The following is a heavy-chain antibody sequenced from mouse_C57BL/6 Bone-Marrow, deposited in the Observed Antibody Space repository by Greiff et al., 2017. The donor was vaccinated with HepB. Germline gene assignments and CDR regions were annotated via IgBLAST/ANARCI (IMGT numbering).Heavy chain of an antibody. Sequence: QVQLQQPGAELVRPGTSVKLSCKASGYTFTSYWMHWVKQRPGQGLDWIGVIDPSDSYTNYNQKLKGKATLTVDTSSSTAYMQLSSLTSEDSAVYYCARGGYSNPDYWGQGTTLTVSS. V-gene: IGHV1-59*01. CDR1: GYTFTSYW. D-gene: IGHD2-5*01. J-gene: IGHJ2*01. CDR3: ARGGYSNPDY. CDR2: IDPSDSYT.